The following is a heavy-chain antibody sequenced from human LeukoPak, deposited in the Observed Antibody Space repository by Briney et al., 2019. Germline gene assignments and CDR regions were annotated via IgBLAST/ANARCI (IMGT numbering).Heavy chain of an antibody. V-gene: IGHV3-23*01. CDR2: ISGSGGST. CDR1: GFTFSSYA. Sequence: GGSLRLSCAASGFTFSSYAMSWVRQAPGKGLEWVSAISGSGGSTYYADSVEGRFTISRDNSKNTLYLQMNSLRAEDTAVYYCAKALYYYDSSGYLHWGQGTLVTVSS. D-gene: IGHD3-22*01. J-gene: IGHJ4*02. CDR3: AKALYYYDSSGYLH.